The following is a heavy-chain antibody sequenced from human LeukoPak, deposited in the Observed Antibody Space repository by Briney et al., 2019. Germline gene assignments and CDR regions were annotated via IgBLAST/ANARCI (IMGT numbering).Heavy chain of an antibody. V-gene: IGHV1-24*01. CDR3: ATARRYCSGGSCAFDY. J-gene: IGHJ4*02. CDR2: FDPEDGET. D-gene: IGHD2-15*01. CDR1: GYTLTELS. Sequence: GASVKVSCKVSGYTLTELSMHWVRQAPGKGLEWMGGFDPEDGETIYAQKFQGRVTMTEDTSTDTAYMELSSLRSEDTAVYYCATARRYCSGGSCAFDYWGQGTLVTVYS.